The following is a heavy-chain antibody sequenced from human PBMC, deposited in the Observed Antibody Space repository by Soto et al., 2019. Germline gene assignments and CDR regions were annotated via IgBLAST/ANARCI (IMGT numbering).Heavy chain of an antibody. CDR2: IKSKTDGETT. CDR3: TTDRRWEGYFDY. CDR1: GFTFSNAW. D-gene: IGHD1-26*01. J-gene: IGHJ4*02. V-gene: IGHV3-15*01. Sequence: GESLKISCAASGFTFSNAWMSWVRQAPGKGLEWVGRIKSKTDGETTDYAAPVKGRFTISRDDSKNTLYLQMNSLKTEDTAVYYCTTDRRWEGYFDYWGQGTLVTVSS.